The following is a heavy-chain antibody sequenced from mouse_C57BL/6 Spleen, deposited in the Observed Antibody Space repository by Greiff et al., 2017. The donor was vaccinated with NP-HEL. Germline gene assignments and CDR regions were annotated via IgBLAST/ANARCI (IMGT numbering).Heavy chain of an antibody. CDR1: GFTFTDYY. CDR2: IRNKANGYTT. CDR3: ARYAPPYYGSSYAMDY. V-gene: IGHV7-3*01. Sequence: EVKVVESGGGLVQPGGSLSLSCAASGFTFTDYYMSWVRQPPGKALEWLGFIRNKANGYTTEYSASVKGRFTISRDNSQSILYLQMNALRAEDSATYYCARYAPPYYGSSYAMDYWGQGTSVTVSS. J-gene: IGHJ4*01. D-gene: IGHD1-1*01.